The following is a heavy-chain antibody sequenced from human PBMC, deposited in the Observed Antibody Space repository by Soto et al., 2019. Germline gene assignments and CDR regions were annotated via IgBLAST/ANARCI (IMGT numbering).Heavy chain of an antibody. J-gene: IGHJ6*02. CDR2: INGANGNT. CDR1: GYTLTSYA. CDR3: ARADCSSNTCYFYYGMDV. Sequence: SVKVSCKASGYTLTSYAMHWVRQAPGQRLEWMGWINGANGNTKFSQRFQGRVTITRDTSASTDYMELSSLTSEDTAVYYCARADCSSNTCYFYYGMDVWGQGTTVTVSS. D-gene: IGHD2-2*01. V-gene: IGHV1-3*01.